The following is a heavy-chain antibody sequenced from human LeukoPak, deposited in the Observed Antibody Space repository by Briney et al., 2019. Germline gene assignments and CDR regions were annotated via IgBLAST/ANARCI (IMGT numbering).Heavy chain of an antibody. CDR2: TNPNSGGT. D-gene: IGHD6-13*01. J-gene: IGHJ4*02. V-gene: IGHV1-2*02. CDR1: GYTFTGYF. CDR3: ARSRVAADFDY. Sequence: ASVKVSCKASGYTFTGYFMHWVRQAPGQGLEWMGWTNPNSGGTHYAQKFQGRVTMTRDTSISTAYMELSRLRSDDTAVYYCARSRVAADFDYWGQGTLVTVSS.